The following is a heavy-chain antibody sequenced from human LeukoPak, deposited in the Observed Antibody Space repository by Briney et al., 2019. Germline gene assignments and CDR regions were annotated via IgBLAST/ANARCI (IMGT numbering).Heavy chain of an antibody. D-gene: IGHD3-22*01. Sequence: PGGSLRLSCAASGFTFSNFWMTWIRQAPGKGLEWVANIKQDGIEKYYVDSVEGRFTVSRDNTKNTLFLQMDSLRAGDTAVYYCARGSSGYYCDHFQTWGQGSLVTVSS. CDR1: GFTFSNFW. CDR3: ARGSSGYYCDHFQT. J-gene: IGHJ1*01. CDR2: IKQDGIEK. V-gene: IGHV3-7*01.